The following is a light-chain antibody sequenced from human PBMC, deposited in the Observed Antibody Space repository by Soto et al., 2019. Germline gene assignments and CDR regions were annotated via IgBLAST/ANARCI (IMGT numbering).Light chain of an antibody. Sequence: QSALTQLASVSGSPVQSLTISCTGTISDVGGYNYVSWYQKHPGKAPKLMIYDVSNRPSGVSNRFSGSKSGNTASLTISGLQAEDEADYYCSSYTSSSTLFYVFGTGTKVTVL. CDR3: SSYTSSSTLFYV. J-gene: IGLJ1*01. CDR2: DVS. V-gene: IGLV2-14*01. CDR1: ISDVGGYNY.